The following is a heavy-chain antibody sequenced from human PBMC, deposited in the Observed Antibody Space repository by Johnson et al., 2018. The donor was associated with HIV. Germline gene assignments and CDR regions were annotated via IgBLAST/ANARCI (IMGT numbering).Heavy chain of an antibody. V-gene: IGHV3-30*04. CDR3: AREGSQVAFDI. J-gene: IGHJ3*02. CDR1: GFTFSSYA. CDR2: ISYVGSNK. Sequence: VQLLESGGGVVQPGRSLRLSCGASGFTFSSYAMHWVRQAPGKGLEWVAVISYVGSNKYYADSVKGRFTISRDNSKNTLYLQMNSLRAEDTAVYYCAREGSQVAFDIWGQGTMVTVSS.